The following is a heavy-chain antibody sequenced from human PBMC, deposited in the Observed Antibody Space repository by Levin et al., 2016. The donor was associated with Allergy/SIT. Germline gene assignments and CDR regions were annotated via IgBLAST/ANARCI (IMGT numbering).Heavy chain of an antibody. CDR2: IYSGGST. D-gene: IGHD6-13*01. V-gene: IGHV3-53*01. CDR3: AKESGYSSSWYGDYFDY. Sequence: GESLKISCAASGFTVSSNYMSWVRQAPGKGLEWVSVIYSGGSTYYADSVKGRFTISRDNSKNTLYLQMNSLRAEDTAVYYCAKESGYSSSWYGDYFDYWGQGTLVTVSS. CDR1: GFTVSSNY. J-gene: IGHJ4*02.